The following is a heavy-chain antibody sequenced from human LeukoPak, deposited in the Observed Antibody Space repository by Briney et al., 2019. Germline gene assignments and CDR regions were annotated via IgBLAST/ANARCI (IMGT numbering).Heavy chain of an antibody. CDR3: AKDSSSTWFGGDSK. J-gene: IGHJ4*02. Sequence: GGSLRLSCAASGFTFSHYGLHWVRQAPGKGLEWVELISYDGGNKNYADSVRGRFTISRDNSKNTLYLQTNSLRAEATAVYYCAKDSSSTWFGGDSKWGQGTLVTVSS. CDR2: ISYDGGNK. CDR1: GFTFSHYG. D-gene: IGHD3-10*01. V-gene: IGHV3-30*18.